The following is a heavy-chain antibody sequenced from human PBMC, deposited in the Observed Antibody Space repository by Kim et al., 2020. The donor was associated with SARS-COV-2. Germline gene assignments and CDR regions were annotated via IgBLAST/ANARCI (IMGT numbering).Heavy chain of an antibody. Sequence: ASVKVSCKASGYTFTGYYMHWVRQAPGQGLEWMGRINPNSGGTNYAQKFQGRVTMTRDTSISTAYMELSRLRSDDTAVYYCARGYSPKVVVTSKTKDDAFDIWCQGTMVTVSS. D-gene: IGHD3-22*01. CDR3: ARGYSPKVVVTSKTKDDAFDI. CDR2: INPNSGGT. J-gene: IGHJ3*02. CDR1: GYTFTGYY. V-gene: IGHV1-2*06.